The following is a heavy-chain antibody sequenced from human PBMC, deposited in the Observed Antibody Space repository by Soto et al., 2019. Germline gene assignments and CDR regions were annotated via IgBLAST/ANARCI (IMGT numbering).Heavy chain of an antibody. D-gene: IGHD2-15*01. CDR2: IYPGDSDT. V-gene: IGHV5-51*01. CDR3: ARGYCSGGSCRNYYYYGMDV. Sequence: GESLKISCKGSGYSFTSYWIGWVRQMPGKGLEWMGIIYPGDSDTRYSPSFQGQVTISADESISTAYLQWSSLKASDTAMYYCARGYCSGGSCRNYYYYGMDVWSQGTTVTVSS. J-gene: IGHJ6*02. CDR1: GYSFTSYW.